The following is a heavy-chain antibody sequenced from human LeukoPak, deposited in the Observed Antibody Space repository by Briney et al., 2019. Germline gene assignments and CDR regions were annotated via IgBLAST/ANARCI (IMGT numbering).Heavy chain of an antibody. D-gene: IGHD3-10*01. CDR3: AKGPFAYYYGSGSYGDY. J-gene: IGHJ4*02. CDR1: GFTFSSYA. Sequence: GGSLRLSCAASGFTFSSYAMSWVRQAPGKGLEWVSAISGSGGSTYYADSVKGRFTISRDNSKNTLYLQMNSLRAEDTAVYYCAKGPFAYYYGSGSYGDYWGQGTLVTVSS. CDR2: ISGSGGST. V-gene: IGHV3-23*01.